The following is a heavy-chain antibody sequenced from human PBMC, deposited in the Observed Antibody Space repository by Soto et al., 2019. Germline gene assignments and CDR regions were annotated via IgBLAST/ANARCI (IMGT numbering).Heavy chain of an antibody. CDR1: GFPISSTYS. Sequence: SETLSLTGLVSGFPISSTYSWGWIRQPPGKGLEWIGSISHSGTTSYSPSLTSRVSISVDTSKNQVSLKLTSVTAADTAVYFCARVTMVRGVIMRSGSYYYYGMDVWGQGTTVTVSS. CDR2: ISHSGTT. J-gene: IGHJ6*02. V-gene: IGHV4-38-2*02. D-gene: IGHD3-10*01. CDR3: ARVTMVRGVIMRSGSYYYYGMDV.